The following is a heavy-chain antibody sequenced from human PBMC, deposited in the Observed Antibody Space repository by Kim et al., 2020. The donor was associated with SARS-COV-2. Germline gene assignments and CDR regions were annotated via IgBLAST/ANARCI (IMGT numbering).Heavy chain of an antibody. J-gene: IGHJ4*02. CDR1: GGSFSGYY. Sequence: SETLSLTCAVYGGSFSGYYWSWIRQPPGKGLEWIGEINHSGSTNYNPSLKSRVTISVDTSKNQFSLKLSSVTAADTAVYYCARGGPNWNYFIWGQGTLVT. CDR2: INHSGST. V-gene: IGHV4-34*01. CDR3: ARGGPNWNYFI. D-gene: IGHD1-7*01.